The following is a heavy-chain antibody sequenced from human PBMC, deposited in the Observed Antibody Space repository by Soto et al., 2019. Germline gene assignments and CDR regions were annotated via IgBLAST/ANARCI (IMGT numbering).Heavy chain of an antibody. CDR2: ISYDGSNK. CDR3: AKGYYDSPDY. D-gene: IGHD3-22*01. J-gene: IGHJ4*02. Sequence: VQLVESGGGVVQPGRSLRLSCAASGFTFSSYGMHWVRQAPGKGLEWVAVISYDGSNKYYADSVKGRFTISRDNSKNTLYLQMNSLRAEDTAVYYCAKGYYDSPDYWGQGTLVTVSS. CDR1: GFTFSSYG. V-gene: IGHV3-30*18.